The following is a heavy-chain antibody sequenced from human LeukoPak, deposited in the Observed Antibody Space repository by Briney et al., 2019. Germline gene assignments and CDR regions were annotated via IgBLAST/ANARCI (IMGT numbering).Heavy chain of an antibody. Sequence: SETLSLTCTVSGGSISSYYWSWIRQPPGKGLEWIGYIYYSGSTNYNPSLKSRVTISVDTSKNQFSLKRSSVTAADTAVYYCARERVGWGSSAFDIWGQGTMVTVSS. V-gene: IGHV4-59*01. CDR3: ARERVGWGSSAFDI. CDR1: GGSISSYY. CDR2: IYYSGST. D-gene: IGHD2-21*01. J-gene: IGHJ3*02.